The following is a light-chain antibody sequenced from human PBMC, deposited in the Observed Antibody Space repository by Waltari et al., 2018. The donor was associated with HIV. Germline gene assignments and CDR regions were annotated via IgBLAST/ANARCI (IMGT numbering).Light chain of an antibody. Sequence: QSALTQPASVSGSPGQSITISCSGTSSDVGGYNYVSWYQQHPGKAHKLMIYDVNNRPSGVSNRFSGSKSGNTASLTISGLQAEDESDYYCSSYTSSTTWVFGGGTKLTVL. CDR2: DVN. CDR1: SSDVGGYNY. V-gene: IGLV2-14*03. J-gene: IGLJ3*02. CDR3: SSYTSSTTWV.